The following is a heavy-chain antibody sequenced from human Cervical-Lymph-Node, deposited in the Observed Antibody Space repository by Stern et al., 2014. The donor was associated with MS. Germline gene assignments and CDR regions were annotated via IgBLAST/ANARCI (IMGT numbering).Heavy chain of an antibody. CDR3: SRDADGYSLVFGY. CDR1: GGSISSAEYY. J-gene: IGHJ4*02. D-gene: IGHD5-24*01. CDR2: IHNSGTT. V-gene: IGHV4-30-4*01. Sequence: VQLEESGPGLVKPSQTLSLTCAVTGGSISSAEYYWSWIRQSPGQGLEWIVYIHNSGTTYYSPSLKSRVTISVDTSKKQFSLKLRSVTAADTAVYYCSRDADGYSLVFGYWGRGTLVTVSS.